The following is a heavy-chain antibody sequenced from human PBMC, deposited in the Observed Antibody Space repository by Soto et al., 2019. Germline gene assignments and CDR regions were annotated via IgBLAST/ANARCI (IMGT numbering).Heavy chain of an antibody. V-gene: IGHV4-34*01. Sequence: QVQLQQWGAGPLRPLETLSLTCGASGGSFSGYYWAWIRQSPGKGLEWIGEINDRGSINYNPSLKSRVSISVDTSKNHYSLNLRSVTAADTAVDYCARESHDILTGPPWVWYFDLLGRGTLVTVSS. CDR3: ARESHDILTGPPWVWYFDL. CDR1: GGSFSGYY. CDR2: INDRGSI. J-gene: IGHJ2*01. D-gene: IGHD3-9*01.